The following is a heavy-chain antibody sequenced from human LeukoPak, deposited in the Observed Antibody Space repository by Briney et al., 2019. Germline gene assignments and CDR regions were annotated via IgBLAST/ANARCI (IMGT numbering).Heavy chain of an antibody. V-gene: IGHV3-23*01. Sequence: GGSLRLSCAASGFTFSNYAMSWVRQAPGKGLEWVSGISGGGGSTDYADSVKGRFTISRDNAKNSLYLQMNSLRAEDTALYYCARDYDSSGYSDAFDIWGQGTMVTVYS. CDR3: ARDYDSSGYSDAFDI. J-gene: IGHJ3*02. CDR1: GFTFSNYA. D-gene: IGHD3-22*01. CDR2: ISGGGGST.